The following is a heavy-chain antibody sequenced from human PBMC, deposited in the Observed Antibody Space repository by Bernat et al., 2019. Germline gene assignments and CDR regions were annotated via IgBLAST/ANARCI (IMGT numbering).Heavy chain of an antibody. D-gene: IGHD3-10*01. CDR3: ARDQWVRGVNYYYGMDV. CDR1: GFTFSSYW. J-gene: IGHJ6*02. V-gene: IGHV3-74*01. Sequence: EVQLVESGGGLVQPGGSLRLSCAASGFTFSSYWMHWVRQAPGKGLVWVSRINSDGSSTSYADSVKGRFTISRDNAKNTLYLQMNSLRAEDTAVYYCARDQWVRGVNYYYGMDVWGQGTTVTVSS. CDR2: INSDGSST.